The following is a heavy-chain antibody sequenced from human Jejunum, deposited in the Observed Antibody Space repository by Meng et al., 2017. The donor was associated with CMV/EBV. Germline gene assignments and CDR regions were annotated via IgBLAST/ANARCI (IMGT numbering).Heavy chain of an antibody. CDR2: ISWNSKYI. J-gene: IGHJ6*02. D-gene: IGHD6-19*01. CDR3: VKDISQLGRQTLAVAGRLVSTARDYGMDV. V-gene: IGHV3-9*01. Sequence: PGKGLAWVSGISWNSKYIGSADSVWGRFTISRDNAKHSLYLQMNSLRAEDTALYFCVKDISQLGRQTLAVAGRLVSTARDYGMDVWGQGTTVTVSS.